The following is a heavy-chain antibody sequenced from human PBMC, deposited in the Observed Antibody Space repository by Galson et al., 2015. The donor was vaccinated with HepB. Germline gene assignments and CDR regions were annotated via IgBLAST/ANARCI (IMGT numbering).Heavy chain of an antibody. CDR1: GYTFTSYY. CDR2: INPSGGST. D-gene: IGHD6-6*01. Sequence: SVKVSCKASGYTFTSYYMHWVRQAPGQGLEWMGIINPSGGSTSYAQKFQGRVTMTRDTSTSTVYMELSSLRSEDTAVYYCAREKGIAARPYYYGMDVWGQGTTVTVSS. J-gene: IGHJ6*02. CDR3: AREKGIAARPYYYGMDV. V-gene: IGHV1-46*01.